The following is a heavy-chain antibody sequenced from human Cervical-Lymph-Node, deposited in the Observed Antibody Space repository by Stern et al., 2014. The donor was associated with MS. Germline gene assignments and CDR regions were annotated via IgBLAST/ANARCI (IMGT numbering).Heavy chain of an antibody. V-gene: IGHV6-1*01. CDR3: AREKSSSHDY. D-gene: IGHD6-19*01. CDR1: GDSVSTNSAA. Sequence: VQLQQSGPGLVKPSQTLSLTCVISGDSVSTNSAAWSWIRQSPSRGLEWLGRTYYRSKWYNDYAVSVKSRIPINPDTSKNRFSLQLNSVIPEDTAVYYCAREKSSSHDYWGQGTLVTVSS. CDR2: TYYRSKWYN. J-gene: IGHJ4*02.